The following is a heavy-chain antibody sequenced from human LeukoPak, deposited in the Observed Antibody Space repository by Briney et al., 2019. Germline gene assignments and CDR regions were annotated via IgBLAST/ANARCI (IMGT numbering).Heavy chain of an antibody. CDR3: ARLSDIVVVPAYRGRLRGTFDI. Sequence: SETLSLTCTVSGGSISSSSYYWGWIRQPPGKGLEWIGSIYYSGSTYYNPSLKSRVTISVDTSKNQFSLKLSSVTAADTAVYYCARLSDIVVVPAYRGRLRGTFDIWGQGTLVTVSS. D-gene: IGHD2-2*01. J-gene: IGHJ3*02. CDR1: GGSISSSSYY. V-gene: IGHV4-39*07. CDR2: IYYSGST.